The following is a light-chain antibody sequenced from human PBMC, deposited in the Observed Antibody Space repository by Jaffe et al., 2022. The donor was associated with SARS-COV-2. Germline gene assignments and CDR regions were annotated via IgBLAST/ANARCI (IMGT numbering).Light chain of an antibody. Sequence: DIQMTQSPSSLSASVGDRVTITCRASQTFSSYVNWYQQKPGKAPKLLIYAASSLQSGVPSRFSGSGSGTDFTLTISSLQPEDFATYYCQQSYSTLYTFGQGTKLEIK. CDR2: AAS. V-gene: IGKV1-39*01. J-gene: IGKJ2*01. CDR1: QTFSSY. CDR3: QQSYSTLYT.